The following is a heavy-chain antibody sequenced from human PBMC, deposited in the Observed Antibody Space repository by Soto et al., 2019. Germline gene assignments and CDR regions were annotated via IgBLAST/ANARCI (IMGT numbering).Heavy chain of an antibody. D-gene: IGHD1-26*01. Sequence: EVQLLESGGGLVQPGGSLRLACAASGFSFNSYAMVWVRQARGKGLEWVSSISGSGDGIAYADSVKGRFTISTDSSKNTLYLQMNNLRAEDTAVYFCAKKFRGSCPFDYWGQGTLVTVSS. V-gene: IGHV3-23*01. J-gene: IGHJ4*02. CDR1: GFSFNSYA. CDR2: ISGSGDGI. CDR3: AKKFRGSCPFDY.